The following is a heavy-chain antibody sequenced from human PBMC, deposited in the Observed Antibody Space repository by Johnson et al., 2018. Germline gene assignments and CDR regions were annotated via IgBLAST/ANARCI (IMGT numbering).Heavy chain of an antibody. V-gene: IGHV3-30*18. CDR1: GFTFNSYG. CDR2: ISYDGSNK. J-gene: IGHJ6*02. CDR3: AKGLGATKCYAMDV. Sequence: QVQLVESGGGVVQPGRSLRLSCAASGFTFNSYGMHWVRQAPGKGLEWVAVISYDGSNKYYADSVKGRFTISRDNSKNTLYLQMNSLRAEDTAVYYCAKGLGATKCYAMDVWGQGTTVTVSS. D-gene: IGHD3-16*01.